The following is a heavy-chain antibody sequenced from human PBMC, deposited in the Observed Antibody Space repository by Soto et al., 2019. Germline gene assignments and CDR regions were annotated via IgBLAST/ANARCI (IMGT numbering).Heavy chain of an antibody. J-gene: IGHJ3*02. D-gene: IGHD6-19*01. V-gene: IGHV4-59*12. Sequence: SETLSLTCTVSGGSISSYYWSWIRQPPGKGLEWIGYIYYSGSTNYNPSLKSRVTISVDTSKNQFSLKLNSVTPADTAVYYCARGPVKAGIGVALAIDASDICGQGTMVTVSS. CDR1: GGSISSYY. CDR3: ARGPVKAGIGVALAIDASDI. CDR2: IYYSGST.